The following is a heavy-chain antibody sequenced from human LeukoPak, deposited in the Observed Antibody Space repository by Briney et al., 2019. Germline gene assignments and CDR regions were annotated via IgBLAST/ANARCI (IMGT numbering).Heavy chain of an antibody. J-gene: IGHJ4*02. D-gene: IGHD3-10*01. Sequence: HPGGSLRLSCAASGFTVSSNYMSWVRQAPGKGLEWVSVIYSGDNTYYADSVKGRFTISRDNSENTLYLQMNSLRAEDTAVYYCARDIGGFGDYWGQGTLVTVSS. CDR3: ARDIGGFGDY. CDR1: GFTVSSNY. CDR2: IYSGDNT. V-gene: IGHV3-66*01.